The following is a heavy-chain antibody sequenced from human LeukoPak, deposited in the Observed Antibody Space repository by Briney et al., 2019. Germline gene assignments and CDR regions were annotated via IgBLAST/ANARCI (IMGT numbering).Heavy chain of an antibody. CDR2: IYTGGST. Sequence: SETLSLTCTVSGGSISSYYWSWIRRPAGKGLEWIGRIYTGGSTNYNPSLKSRVTMSVDTSKNQFSLKLSSVTAADTAVYYCARGGYSSGWWDYWGQGTLVTVSS. CDR1: GGSISSYY. D-gene: IGHD6-19*01. CDR3: ARGGYSSGWWDY. J-gene: IGHJ4*02. V-gene: IGHV4-4*07.